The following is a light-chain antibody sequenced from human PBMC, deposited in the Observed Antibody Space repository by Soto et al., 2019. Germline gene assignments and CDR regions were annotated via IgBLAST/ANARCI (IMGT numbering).Light chain of an antibody. CDR3: QVWDSSSDHV. CDR1: NIGSKS. Sequence: SYELTQPPSVSVAPGKTARITCGGNNIGSKSVHWYQQKPGQAPVLVIYYDSDRPSGIPERFSGSNSGNTATLTISRVEAGDEADYYCQVWDSSSDHVFGTGTKVNVL. V-gene: IGLV3-21*04. CDR2: YDS. J-gene: IGLJ1*01.